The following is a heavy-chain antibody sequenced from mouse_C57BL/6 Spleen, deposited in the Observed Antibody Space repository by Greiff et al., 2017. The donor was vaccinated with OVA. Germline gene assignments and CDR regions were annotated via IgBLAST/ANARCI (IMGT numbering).Heavy chain of an antibody. CDR2: IYPGDGDT. D-gene: IGHD1-2*01. CDR3: ARTPLLRPYAMDY. J-gene: IGHJ4*01. CDR1: GYAFSSSW. Sequence: QVQLQQSGPELVKPGASVKISCKASGYAFSSSWMNWVKQRPGKGLEWIGRIYPGDGDTNYNGKFKGKATLTADKSSSTAYMQLSSLTSEDSAVYFCARTPLLRPYAMDYWGQGTSVTVSS. V-gene: IGHV1-82*01.